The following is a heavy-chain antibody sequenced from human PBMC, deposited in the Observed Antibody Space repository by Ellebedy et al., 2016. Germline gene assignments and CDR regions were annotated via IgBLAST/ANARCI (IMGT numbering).Heavy chain of an antibody. Sequence: SETLSLTXTVSGGSISSYYWSWIRQPPGKGLEWIAYIYYSGSTNYNPSLKSRVTISGDTSKNQFSLKLSSVTAADTAVYYCARFRGGGGSSYFDHWGQGTLVTVSS. V-gene: IGHV4-59*01. CDR3: ARFRGGGGSSYFDH. D-gene: IGHD2-15*01. CDR2: IYYSGST. CDR1: GGSISSYY. J-gene: IGHJ4*02.